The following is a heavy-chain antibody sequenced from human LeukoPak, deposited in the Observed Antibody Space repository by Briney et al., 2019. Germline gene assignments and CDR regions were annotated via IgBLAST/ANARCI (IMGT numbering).Heavy chain of an antibody. V-gene: IGHV3-49*04. CDR1: RFTFGDYA. CDR2: IRSKAYGGTT. J-gene: IGHJ5*02. CDR3: TRVMGSGSGYSYGFS. D-gene: IGHD5-18*01. Sequence: PGGSLRLSCTASRFTFGDYAMSWVRQAPGKGLEWVGFIRSKAYGGTTEYAASVKGRFTISRDDSKSIAYLQMNSLKTEDTAVYYCTRVMGSGSGYSYGFSWGQGTLVTVSS.